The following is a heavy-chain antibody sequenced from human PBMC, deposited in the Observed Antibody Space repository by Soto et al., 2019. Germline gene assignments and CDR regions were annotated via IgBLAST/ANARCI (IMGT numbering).Heavy chain of an antibody. CDR1: GFSLATSGVG. CDR2: IDWDDDK. D-gene: IGHD3-22*01. Sequence: ESGPTLVNPTQTLTLTCTFSGFSLATSGVGVGWIRQPPGKALEWLARIDWDDDKYYSTSLKTRLTISKDTSKNQVVLTMTNMEPVDTATYYCARIFKDSSGYPYPFDHWGRGTLVPVSP. V-gene: IGHV2-70*11. J-gene: IGHJ4*02. CDR3: ARIFKDSSGYPYPFDH.